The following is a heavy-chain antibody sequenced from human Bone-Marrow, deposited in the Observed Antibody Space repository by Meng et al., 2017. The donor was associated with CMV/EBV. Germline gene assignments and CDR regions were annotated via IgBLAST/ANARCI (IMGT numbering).Heavy chain of an antibody. V-gene: IGHV3-48*04. J-gene: IGHJ4*02. CDR1: GFTFSSYS. CDR3: ARDIVLRGSEDNFDY. CDR2: ISSSSSTI. Sequence: GGSLRLSCAASGFTFSSYSMNWVRQAPGKGLEWVSYISSSSSTIYYADSVKGRFTISRDNAKNSLYLQMSSLRAEDAAVYYCARDIVLRGSEDNFDYWGQGTLVTVSS. D-gene: IGHD2/OR15-2a*01.